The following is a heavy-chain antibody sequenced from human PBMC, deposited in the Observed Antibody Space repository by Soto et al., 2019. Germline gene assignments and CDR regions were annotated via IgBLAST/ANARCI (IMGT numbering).Heavy chain of an antibody. V-gene: IGHV3-23*01. CDR2: ISGSGGST. CDR1: GFTFSSYA. D-gene: IGHD2-2*02. CDR3: AKNYCSSTSCYTLDY. Sequence: GGSLRLSCAASGFTFSSYAMSWVRQAPGKGLEWVSAISGSGGSTYYADSVKGRFTISRDNSKNTLYLQMNSLRAEDTAVYYCAKNYCSSTSCYTLDYWGQGTLVTASS. J-gene: IGHJ4*02.